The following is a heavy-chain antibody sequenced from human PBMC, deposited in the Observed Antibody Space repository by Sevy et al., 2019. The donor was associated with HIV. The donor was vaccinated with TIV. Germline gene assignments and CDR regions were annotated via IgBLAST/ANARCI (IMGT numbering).Heavy chain of an antibody. Sequence: GGSLRLSCAASGFTFSSYDMHWVRQATGKGLGWVSPIGTPGDTYYPGSVKGRFTISRENAKNSLYLQMNSLRVGDTAVYYCARAYSSGWYDYWGQRTLVTVSS. D-gene: IGHD6-19*01. CDR1: GFTFSSYD. V-gene: IGHV3-13*01. CDR3: ARAYSSGWYDY. CDR2: IGTPGDT. J-gene: IGHJ4*02.